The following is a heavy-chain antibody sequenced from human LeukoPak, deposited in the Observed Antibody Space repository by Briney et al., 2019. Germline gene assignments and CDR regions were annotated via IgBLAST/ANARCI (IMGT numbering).Heavy chain of an antibody. V-gene: IGHV3-7*03. CDR3: ASGGHFDWRPLDY. CDR1: GFTFSRYW. J-gene: IGHJ4*02. D-gene: IGHD3-9*01. Sequence: GGSLRLSCAASGFTFSRYWMSWVRQAPGKGLEWVANIKQDGIEKYYVDSVRGRLTISRDNVKNSLFLQMNSLRAEDTAVYYCASGGHFDWRPLDYWGQGTLVTVSS. CDR2: IKQDGIEK.